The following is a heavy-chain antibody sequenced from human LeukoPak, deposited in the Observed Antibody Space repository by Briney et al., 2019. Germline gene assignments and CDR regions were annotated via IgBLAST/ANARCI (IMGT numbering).Heavy chain of an antibody. Sequence: SQTLSLTCTISGDSVSSDSAAWNWVRQSPSRGLEWLGRTFSRSKWFTNYAASVKSRITINPDTSKSQFSLQLSSVTPEDTAVYYCTRKGTVTTPFDFWGQGILVTVSS. D-gene: IGHD4-11*01. CDR3: TRKGTVTTPFDF. J-gene: IGHJ4*02. CDR2: TFSRSKWFT. V-gene: IGHV6-1*01. CDR1: GDSVSSDSAA.